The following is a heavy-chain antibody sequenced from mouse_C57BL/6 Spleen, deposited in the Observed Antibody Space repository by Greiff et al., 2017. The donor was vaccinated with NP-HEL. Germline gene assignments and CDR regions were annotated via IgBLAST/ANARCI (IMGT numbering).Heavy chain of an antibody. V-gene: IGHV1-82*01. CDR2: IYPGDGDT. D-gene: IGHD1-1*01. J-gene: IGHJ3*01. Sequence: QVQLQQSGPELVKPGASVKISCKASGYAFSSSWMNWVKQRPGKGLERIGRIYPGDGDTNYNGKFKGKATLTADKSSSTAYMQLSSLTSEDSAVYFCARDYGTAWFAYWGQGTLVTVSA. CDR3: ARDYGTAWFAY. CDR1: GYAFSSSW.